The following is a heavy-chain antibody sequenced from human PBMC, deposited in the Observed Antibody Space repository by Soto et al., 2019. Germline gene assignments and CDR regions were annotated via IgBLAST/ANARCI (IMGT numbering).Heavy chain of an antibody. CDR1: GGSISSSSYY. J-gene: IGHJ4*02. CDR3: ARLEYFDLRPDY. D-gene: IGHD3-9*01. Sequence: SETLCLTCTVSGGSISSSSYYWGWIRQPPGKGLQWIGTIYYTGSTYYNPSLKSRVTISVDTSKNQFSLKLYSVTAADTAVYYCARLEYFDLRPDYWGQGTLVTVSS. V-gene: IGHV4-39*01. CDR2: IYYTGST.